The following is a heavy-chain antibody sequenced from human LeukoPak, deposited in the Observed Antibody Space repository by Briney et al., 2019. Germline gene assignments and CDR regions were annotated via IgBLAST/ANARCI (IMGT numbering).Heavy chain of an antibody. D-gene: IGHD3-10*01. Sequence: GASVKVSCKVSGYTLTELSVHWVRQAPGKGLEWMGGFDPEDGETIYAQKFQGRVTMTEDTSTDTAYMELSSLRSEDTAVYYCAVTAMVRGVSYFDYWGQGTLVTVSS. V-gene: IGHV1-24*01. CDR3: AVTAMVRGVSYFDY. CDR1: GYTLTELS. CDR2: FDPEDGET. J-gene: IGHJ4*02.